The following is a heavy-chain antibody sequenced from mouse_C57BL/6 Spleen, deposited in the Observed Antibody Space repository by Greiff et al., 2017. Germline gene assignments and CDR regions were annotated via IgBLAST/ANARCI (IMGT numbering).Heavy chain of an antibody. J-gene: IGHJ3*01. CDR2: IYPRSGNT. V-gene: IGHV1-81*01. CDR3: ARSLFAY. Sequence: VQLQQSGAELARPGASVKLSCKASGYTFTSYGISWVKQRTGQGLEWIGEIYPRSGNTYYNEKFKGKATLTADKSSSTAYMELRSLTSADSAVYFCARSLFAYWGQGTLVTVSA. CDR1: GYTFTSYG.